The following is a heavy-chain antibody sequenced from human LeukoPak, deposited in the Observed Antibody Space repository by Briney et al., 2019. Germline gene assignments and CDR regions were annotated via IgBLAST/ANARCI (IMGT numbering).Heavy chain of an antibody. J-gene: IGHJ4*02. V-gene: IGHV3-23*01. Sequence: PGGSLRLSCAASGFTLSKCAMNWVRQAPGKGLEWVSGIDGSGGRPPSADSVKGRFTIPRDISKNTLYLQMDSLRAEDTAAYYCARGKDHDFWNPFDHWGQGTLVTVSS. CDR2: IDGSGGRP. D-gene: IGHD3-3*01. CDR3: ARGKDHDFWNPFDH. CDR1: GFTLSKCA.